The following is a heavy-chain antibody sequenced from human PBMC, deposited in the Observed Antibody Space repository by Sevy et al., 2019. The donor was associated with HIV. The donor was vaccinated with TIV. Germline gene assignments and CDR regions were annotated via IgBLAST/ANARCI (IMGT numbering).Heavy chain of an antibody. CDR3: ARGPSREVTMIVVVKGVFDY. D-gene: IGHD3-22*01. CDR2: IYYSGST. Sequence: SETLSLTCTVSGGSISSYYWSWIRQPPGKGLEWIGYIYYSGSTNYNPSLKSRVAISVDTSKNQFSLKLSSVTAADTAVYYCARGPSREVTMIVVVKGVFDYWGQGTLVTVSS. CDR1: GGSISSYY. J-gene: IGHJ4*02. V-gene: IGHV4-59*01.